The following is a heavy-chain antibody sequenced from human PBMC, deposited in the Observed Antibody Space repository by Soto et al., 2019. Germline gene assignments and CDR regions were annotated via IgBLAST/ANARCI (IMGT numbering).Heavy chain of an antibody. CDR1: GGTFSSYA. CDR2: IIPIFGTA. CDR3: ARDGLRSVVVPAAIIWFDP. V-gene: IGHV1-69*13. Sequence: WASVKVSCKASGGTFSSYAISWVRQAPGQGLEWMGGIIPIFGTANYAQKFQGRVTITADESTSTAYMELSSLRSEDTAVYYCARDGLRSVVVPAAIIWFDPWGQGTLVTVSS. J-gene: IGHJ5*02. D-gene: IGHD2-2*02.